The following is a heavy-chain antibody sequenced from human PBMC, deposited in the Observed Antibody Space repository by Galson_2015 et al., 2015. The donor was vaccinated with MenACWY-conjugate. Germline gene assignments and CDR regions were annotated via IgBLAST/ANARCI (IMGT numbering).Heavy chain of an antibody. J-gene: IGHJ4*02. D-gene: IGHD2/OR15-2a*01. CDR3: AIPRGFAEYHFFDY. Sequence: QSGAEVKKPGESLKISCKSSGYSFTSYWIGWVRQMPGKGLEWMGIVYPSDSDIRYSPSFQGQVTISVDKSISTAYLQWSSLKASHTATYFCAIPRGFAEYHFFDYWGQGTLVTVSS. CDR2: VYPSDSDI. CDR1: GYSFTSYW. V-gene: IGHV5-51*01.